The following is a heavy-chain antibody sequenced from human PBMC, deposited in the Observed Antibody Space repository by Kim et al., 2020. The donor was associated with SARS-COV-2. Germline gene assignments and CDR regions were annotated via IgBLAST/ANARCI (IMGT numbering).Heavy chain of an antibody. Sequence: ASVKVSCKASGYTFTSYGISWVRQAPGQGLEWMGWISAYNGNTNYAQKLQGRVTMTTDTSTSTAYMELRSLRSDDTAVYYCALSGSYHPKGWVYFDYWGQGTLVTVSS. V-gene: IGHV1-18*01. J-gene: IGHJ4*02. CDR3: ALSGSYHPKGWVYFDY. CDR1: GYTFTSYG. D-gene: IGHD1-26*01. CDR2: ISAYNGNT.